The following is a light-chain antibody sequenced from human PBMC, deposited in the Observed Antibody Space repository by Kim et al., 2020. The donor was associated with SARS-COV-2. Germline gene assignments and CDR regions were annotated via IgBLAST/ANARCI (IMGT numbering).Light chain of an antibody. CDR1: NLGDKS. CDR3: QVWDSGSDHWV. V-gene: IGLV3-21*04. CDR2: YDS. Sequence: SYELTQPPSESVAPGKTANISCGGNNLGDKSVQWYQQKPGQAPILVIFYDSDRPSGIPERFSGSTSGNTATLTISRVEVGDEADYYFQVWDSGSDHWVFGGGTQLTVL. J-gene: IGLJ3*02.